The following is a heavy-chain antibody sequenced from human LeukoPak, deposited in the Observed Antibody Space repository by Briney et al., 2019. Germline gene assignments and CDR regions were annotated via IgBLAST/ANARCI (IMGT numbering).Heavy chain of an antibody. Sequence: SETLSLTCTVSGGSISNSSYYWGWIRQPPGKELEWIGSIYYSGSTYYNPSLKSRVTISVDTSKNQFSLKLSSVTAADTAVYYCARQGAGGIYYYYYYGMDVWGQGTTVTVSS. CDR1: GGSISNSSYY. D-gene: IGHD1-1*01. CDR3: ARQGAGGIYYYYYYGMDV. J-gene: IGHJ6*02. CDR2: IYYSGST. V-gene: IGHV4-39*01.